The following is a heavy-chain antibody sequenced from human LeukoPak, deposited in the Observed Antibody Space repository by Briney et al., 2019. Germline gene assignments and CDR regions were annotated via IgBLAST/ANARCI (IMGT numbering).Heavy chain of an antibody. J-gene: IGHJ6*03. CDR2: ISYDGSNK. CDR3: AKDKEVLAPNYYMDV. Sequence: GRSLRLSCAASGFTFSSYGMHWVRQAPGKGLEWVAVISYDGSNKYYADSVKGRFTISRDNSKNTLYLQMNSLRAEDTAVYYCAKDKEVLAPNYYMDVWGKGTTVTVSS. D-gene: IGHD1-14*01. CDR1: GFTFSSYG. V-gene: IGHV3-30*18.